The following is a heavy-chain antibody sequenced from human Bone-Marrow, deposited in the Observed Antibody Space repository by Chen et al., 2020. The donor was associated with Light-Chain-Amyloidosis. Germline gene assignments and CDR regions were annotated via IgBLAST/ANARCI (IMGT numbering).Heavy chain of an antibody. Sequence: QLQLQESGPGLVKPSETLSLTCTVSGGSISSSSYYWGWIRQPPGKGLEWIGSIYYSGSTYYNPSLKSRVTISVDTSKNQFSLKLSAVTAADTAVYYCARARLNMVRGVAPYYVDYWGQGTLVTVSS. CDR3: ARARLNMVRGVAPYYVDY. J-gene: IGHJ4*02. CDR1: GGSISSSSYY. V-gene: IGHV4-39*07. D-gene: IGHD3-10*01. CDR2: IYYSGST.